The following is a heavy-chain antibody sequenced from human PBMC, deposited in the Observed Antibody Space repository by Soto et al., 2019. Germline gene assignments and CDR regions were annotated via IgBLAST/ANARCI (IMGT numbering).Heavy chain of an antibody. D-gene: IGHD2-2*01. CDR2: IYYSGST. CDR1: GGSISSYY. J-gene: IGHJ6*02. V-gene: IGHV4-59*12. Sequence: PSETLSLTCTVSGGSISSYYWSWIRQPPGKGLEWIGYIYYSGSTNYNPSLKSRVTISVDTSKNQFSLKLSSVTAADTAVYYCARRGRLGYCSSTSCYGDYYYYDMDVWGQGTTVTVSS. CDR3: ARRGRLGYCSSTSCYGDYYYYDMDV.